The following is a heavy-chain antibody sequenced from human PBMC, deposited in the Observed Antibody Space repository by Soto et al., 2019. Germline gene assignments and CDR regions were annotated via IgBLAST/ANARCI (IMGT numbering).Heavy chain of an antibody. Sequence: QVQLVQSGAEVKKPGASVKVSCKASGYTFTSYDINWVRQATGQGHEWMGWMNPNSGNTGYAQKFQGRVTMTRNTSISTAYMELSSLRAEDTAVYYCARAPMVTTVTTHYYYGMDVWGQGTTVTVSS. CDR3: ARAPMVTTVTTHYYYGMDV. CDR1: GYTFTSYD. V-gene: IGHV1-8*01. J-gene: IGHJ6*02. CDR2: MNPNSGNT. D-gene: IGHD4-4*01.